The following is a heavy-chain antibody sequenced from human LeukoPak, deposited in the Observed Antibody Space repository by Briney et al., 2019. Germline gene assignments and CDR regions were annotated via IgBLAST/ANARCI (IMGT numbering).Heavy chain of an antibody. J-gene: IGHJ4*02. CDR1: GFSISDYY. CDR2: ISGSSKYI. CDR3: ATGSQIREADY. V-gene: IGHV3-11*01. Sequence: GGSLRLSCAASGFSISDYYMGWIRQGPGKGLEWVSYISGSSKYISYADSVKGRFTISRDNAKQSLSLQMNGLRAEDTAVYYCATGSQIREADYWGQGTLVTVSS. D-gene: IGHD3-10*01.